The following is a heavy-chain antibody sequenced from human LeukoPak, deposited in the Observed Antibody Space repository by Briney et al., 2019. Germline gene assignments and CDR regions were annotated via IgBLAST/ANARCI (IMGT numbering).Heavy chain of an antibody. V-gene: IGHV1-18*01. Sequence: ASVKVSCKASGYTFTSYGISWVRQAPGQGLEWMGWINAYNGNTNYAQKLQGRVTMTTDTSTSTAYMELRSLRSDDTAVYYCARDPGYYDSSGLGDYWGQGTLVTVSS. J-gene: IGHJ4*02. D-gene: IGHD3-22*01. CDR3: ARDPGYYDSSGLGDY. CDR1: GYTFTSYG. CDR2: INAYNGNT.